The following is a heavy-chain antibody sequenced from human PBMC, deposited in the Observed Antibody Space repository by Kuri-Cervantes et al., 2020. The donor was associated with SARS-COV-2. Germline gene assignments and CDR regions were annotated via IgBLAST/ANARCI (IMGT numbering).Heavy chain of an antibody. J-gene: IGHJ3*02. CDR3: ARAGSGYYAFDI. Sequence: GGSLRLSCAASGFSFSGYYMGWVRQAPGRGLEWVSYISVSANYPNYADSVKGRFTISRHNANKSLYLQLNSLRADDSAIYYCARAGSGYYAFDIWGQGTMVTVSS. CDR2: ISVSANYP. D-gene: IGHD5-12*01. CDR1: GFSFSGYY. V-gene: IGHV3-11*06.